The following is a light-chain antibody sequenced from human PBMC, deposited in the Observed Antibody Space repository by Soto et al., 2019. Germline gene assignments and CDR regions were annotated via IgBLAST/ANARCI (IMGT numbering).Light chain of an antibody. Sequence: QSALTQPASVSGSPGQSITISCTGTSSDVGGYNYVSWCQQHPGKAPKLMIYEVSNRPSGVSNRFSGSKSGNTASLTISGLQAEDEADYFCSSYTGSNTLVFGGGTKVTVL. CDR2: EVS. J-gene: IGLJ3*02. CDR3: SSYTGSNTLV. V-gene: IGLV2-14*01. CDR1: SSDVGGYNY.